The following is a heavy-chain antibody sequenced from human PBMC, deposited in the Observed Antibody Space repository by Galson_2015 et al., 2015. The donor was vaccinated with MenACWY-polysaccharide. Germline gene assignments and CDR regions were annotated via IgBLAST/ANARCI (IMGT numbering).Heavy chain of an antibody. CDR3: VKGGWADN. Sequence: SLRLSCAASGFNFSILVLTWVRQGPGTGLEWVSALSPGCETAYYSDSVKGRFTLSRDDPKDTLHLQMDSLRAEDTAVYYCVKGGWADNWGQGTLVTVSS. V-gene: IGHV3-23*01. CDR2: LSPGCETA. J-gene: IGHJ4*02. CDR1: GFNFSILV. D-gene: IGHD1-26*01.